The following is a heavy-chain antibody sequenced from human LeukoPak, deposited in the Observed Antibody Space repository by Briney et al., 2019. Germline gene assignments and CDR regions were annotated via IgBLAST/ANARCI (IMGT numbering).Heavy chain of an antibody. CDR1: GFTFSSYG. CDR2: ISGSGGST. CDR3: ASDRDYYGSGSYFWGGVDY. Sequence: GGSLRLSCAASGFTFSSYGMSWVRQAPGKGLEWVSAISGSGGSTYYADSVKGRFTISRDNSKNTLYLQMSSLRAEDTAVYYCASDRDYYGSGSYFWGGVDYWGQGTLVTVSS. V-gene: IGHV3-23*01. D-gene: IGHD3-10*01. J-gene: IGHJ4*02.